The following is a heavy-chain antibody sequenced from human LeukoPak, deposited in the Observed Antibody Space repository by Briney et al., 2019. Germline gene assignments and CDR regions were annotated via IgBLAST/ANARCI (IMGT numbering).Heavy chain of an antibody. CDR1: GFTVSTNY. CDR3: ARSSSGSYNILGY. V-gene: IGHV3-53*01. D-gene: IGHD3-10*01. J-gene: IGHJ4*02. CDR2: IYSGGST. Sequence: GGSLRLSCAASGFTVSTNYMSWVRQAPGKGLEWVSVIYSGGSTYYADSVKGRFTISRDNSKNTLYLQMNSLRAEDTAVYYCARSSSGSYNILGYWGQGTLVTVSS.